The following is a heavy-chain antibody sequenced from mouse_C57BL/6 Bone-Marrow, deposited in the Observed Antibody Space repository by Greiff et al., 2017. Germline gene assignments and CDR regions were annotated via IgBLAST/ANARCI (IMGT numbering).Heavy chain of an antibody. CDR2: INPNNGGT. V-gene: IGHV1-18*01. J-gene: IGHJ4*01. Sequence: VQLQQSGPELVKPGASVKIPCKASGYTFTDYNMDWVKQSHGKSLEWIGDINPNNGGTIYNQKFKGKATLTVDKSSSTAHMELRSLTSEDTAVYYCARLDGSSYENYAMDYWGQGTSVTVSS. CDR1: GYTFTDYN. CDR3: ARLDGSSYENYAMDY. D-gene: IGHD1-1*01.